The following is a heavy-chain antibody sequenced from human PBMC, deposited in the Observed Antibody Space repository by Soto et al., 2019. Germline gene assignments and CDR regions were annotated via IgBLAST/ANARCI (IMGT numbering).Heavy chain of an antibody. V-gene: IGHV1-2*02. CDR1: GFSLTGYY. CDR3: AIERYQVLSDGMHV. Sequence: ASVKVSCKASGFSLTGYYFHWIRAAPGQGLEWLGWINPNTGGTTYAQKFQGRVTLTWDTSINTAYMELSSLRPDDTAMYYCAIERYQVLSDGMHVCGQGPSVTVSS. J-gene: IGHJ6*02. D-gene: IGHD2-8*01. CDR2: INPNTGGT.